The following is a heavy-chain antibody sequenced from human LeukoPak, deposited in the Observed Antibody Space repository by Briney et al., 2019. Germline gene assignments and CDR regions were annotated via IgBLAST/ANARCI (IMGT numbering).Heavy chain of an antibody. J-gene: IGHJ6*04. Sequence: ASAKVSCKVSGYTLTELSMHWVRQAPGKGLEWVGGFDPEDGETIYAQKFQGRVTMTEDTSTDTAYMELSSLRSEDTAVYYCATDGGCSSTSRNDYGMDVWGKGTTVTVSS. D-gene: IGHD2-2*01. CDR3: ATDGGCSSTSRNDYGMDV. V-gene: IGHV1-24*01. CDR1: GYTLTELS. CDR2: FDPEDGET.